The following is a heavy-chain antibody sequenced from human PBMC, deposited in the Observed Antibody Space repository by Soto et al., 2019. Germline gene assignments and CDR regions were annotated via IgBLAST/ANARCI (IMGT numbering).Heavy chain of an antibody. J-gene: IGHJ3*02. D-gene: IGHD3-10*01. CDR3: ARDSRILLWFGELTI. Sequence: GGSLRLSCAASGFTLSSYWMSWVRQAPGKGLEWVANIKQDGSEKYYVDSVKGRFTISRDNSKNTLYLQMNSLRAEDTAVYYYARDSRILLWFGELTIWGQGTMVTVSS. V-gene: IGHV3-7*01. CDR2: IKQDGSEK. CDR1: GFTLSSYW.